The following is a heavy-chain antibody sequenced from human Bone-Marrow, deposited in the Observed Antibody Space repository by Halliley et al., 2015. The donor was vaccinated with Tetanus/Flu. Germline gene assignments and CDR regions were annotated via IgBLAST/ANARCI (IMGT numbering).Heavy chain of an antibody. Sequence: SVISDGGDVTNYADSVKGRFTISRDNSKSTLYLQMNNLRIEDTAIYYCAKEQYEKNVADTFGNWGQGTLVTVSS. V-gene: IGHV3-23*01. CDR2: ISDGGDVT. CDR3: AKEQYEKNVADTFGN. J-gene: IGHJ4*02. D-gene: IGHD6-19*01.